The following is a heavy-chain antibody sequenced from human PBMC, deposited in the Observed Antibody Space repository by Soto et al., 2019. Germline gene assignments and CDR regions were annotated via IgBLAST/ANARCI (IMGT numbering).Heavy chain of an antibody. V-gene: IGHV3-48*02. D-gene: IGHD7-27*01. CDR3: ARDANWGFTNWFDP. CDR2: ISSSSSTI. J-gene: IGHJ5*02. CDR1: GFTFSSYS. Sequence: SGGSLRLSCAACGFTFSSYSMNWVRQAPGKGLEWVSYISSSSSTIYYADSVKGRFTISRDNAKNSLYLQMNSLRDEDTAVYYCARDANWGFTNWFDPWGQGTLVTVSS.